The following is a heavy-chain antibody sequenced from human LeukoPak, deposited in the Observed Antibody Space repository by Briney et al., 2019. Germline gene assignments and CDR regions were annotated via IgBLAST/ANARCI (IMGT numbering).Heavy chain of an antibody. D-gene: IGHD3-22*01. CDR3: ATRLYYYDSSGYFY. CDR2: ISYDGSNK. Sequence: GGSLRPSCAASGFTFSSYAMHWVRQAPGKGLEWVAVISYDGSNKYYADSVKGRFTISRDNSKNTLYLQMNSLRAEDTAVYYCATRLYYYDSSGYFYWGQGTLVTVSS. J-gene: IGHJ4*02. V-gene: IGHV3-30*04. CDR1: GFTFSSYA.